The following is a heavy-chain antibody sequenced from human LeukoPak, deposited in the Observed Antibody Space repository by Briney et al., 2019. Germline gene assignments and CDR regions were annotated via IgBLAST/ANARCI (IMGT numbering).Heavy chain of an antibody. D-gene: IGHD2-2*02. J-gene: IGHJ4*02. V-gene: IGHV3-23*01. CDR2: ISGSGGST. CDR1: GFTFSSYW. Sequence: PGGSLRLSCAASGFTFSSYWMSWVRQAPGKGLEWVSAISGSGGSTYYADSVKGRFTISRDNSKNTLYLQMNSLRAEDTAVYYCATQYPAGYCSSTSCYTGRQQKQVDYWGQGTLVTVSS. CDR3: ATQYPAGYCSSTSCYTGRQQKQVDY.